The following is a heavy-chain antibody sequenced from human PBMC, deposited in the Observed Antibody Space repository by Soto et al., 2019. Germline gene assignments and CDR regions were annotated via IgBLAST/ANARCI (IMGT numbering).Heavy chain of an antibody. J-gene: IGHJ6*02. V-gene: IGHV3-30*03. D-gene: IGHD2-15*01. CDR3: ARPIPRWSYHYGMDV. CDR1: EFTFSSYA. Sequence: QLVESGGRGVQLGRSLRLSCEASEFTFSSYAMHWVRQAPGRGLEWVALISFDGRKEYYADSVKGRFIVSRDNSRSMVYLQMDSLRPDDTAIYYCARPIPRWSYHYGMDVWGQGTTVTVSS. CDR2: ISFDGRKE.